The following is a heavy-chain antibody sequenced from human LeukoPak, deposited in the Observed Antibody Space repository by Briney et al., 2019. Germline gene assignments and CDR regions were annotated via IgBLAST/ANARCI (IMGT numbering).Heavy chain of an antibody. J-gene: IGHJ4*02. V-gene: IGHV4-4*02. CDR2: IYLRGNT. D-gene: IGHD4-17*01. Sequence: SETLSLTCAISGGSISSCNWWTWVRQPPGKGLEWVGEIYLRGNTNYNPSLESRVTISVDESKTQLSLRLESVTAADTAVYYCARGTITTVTDSWGPGTLVTVSS. CDR3: ARGTITTVTDS. CDR1: GGSISSCNW.